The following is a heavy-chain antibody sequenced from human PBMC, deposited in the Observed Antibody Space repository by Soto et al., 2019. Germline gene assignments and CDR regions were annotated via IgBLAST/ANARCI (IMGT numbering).Heavy chain of an antibody. CDR1: GGSISSYY. CDR2: IYYSGST. J-gene: IGHJ4*02. CDR3: ARSLRGYSSGWYDPIFDY. Sequence: SDTLSLTCTVSGGSISSYYWSWIRQPPGKGLEWIGYIYYSGSTNYNPSLKSRVTISVDTSKNQFSLKLSSVTAADTAVYYCARSLRGYSSGWYDPIFDYWGQGTLVTVSS. V-gene: IGHV4-59*01. D-gene: IGHD6-19*01.